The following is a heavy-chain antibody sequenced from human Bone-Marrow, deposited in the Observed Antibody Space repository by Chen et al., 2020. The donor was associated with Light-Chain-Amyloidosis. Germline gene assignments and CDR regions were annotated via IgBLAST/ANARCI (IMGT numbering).Heavy chain of an antibody. CDR3: ARRRDGYNFDY. CDR2: IYPDDSDA. Sequence: EVKKPGESLKISCKGSGYTFPNYWIGWVRQMPGKGLEWMGVIYPDDSDARYSPSFEGQVTISADKSITTAYLQWRSLEASDTAMYYCARRRDGYNFDYWGQGTLVTVSS. V-gene: IGHV5-51*01. J-gene: IGHJ4*02. D-gene: IGHD1-1*01. CDR1: GYTFPNYW.